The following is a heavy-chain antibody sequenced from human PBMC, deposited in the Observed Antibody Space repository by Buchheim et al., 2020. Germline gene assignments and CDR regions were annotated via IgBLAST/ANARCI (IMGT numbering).Heavy chain of an antibody. CDR3: ARENDYNALDS. D-gene: IGHD5-24*01. CDR1: GLSLRNIGVS. Sequence: QVSLRESGPAQVRTTETLTLTCTVSGLSLRNIGVSVSWIRQPPGKPLQWLARIDWDDGKYYNTSLETRLTVSKRTSKTQVGLTLTNVDPADTATYYCARENDYNALDSWGQGTL. J-gene: IGHJ4*02. V-gene: IGHV2-70*15. CDR2: IDWDDGK.